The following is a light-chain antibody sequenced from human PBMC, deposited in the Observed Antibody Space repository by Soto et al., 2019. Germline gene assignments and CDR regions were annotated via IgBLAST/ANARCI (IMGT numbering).Light chain of an antibody. J-gene: IGKJ1*01. Sequence: EIVLTQSPGTLSLSPWEIATLSCRASQSVSNNYLAWYQQKPGQAPRLLIYGASNRATGIPDRFSGSGAGTDFTLTIIRLEPEDFAVYYCQQYGGLPITFGQGTKVDIK. CDR3: QQYGGLPIT. CDR2: GAS. CDR1: QSVSNNY. V-gene: IGKV3-20*01.